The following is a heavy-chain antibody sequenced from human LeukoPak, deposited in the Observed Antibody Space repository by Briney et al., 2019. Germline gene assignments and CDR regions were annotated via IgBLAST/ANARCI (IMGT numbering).Heavy chain of an antibody. CDR1: GFTFSDHY. CDR3: ARGSISGWYAGEPHYYYYYMDV. Sequence: GGSLRLSCAASGFTFSDHYMDWVRQAPGKGLEWVGRTRNKANSYTTEYAASVKGRFTISRDDSKNSLYLQMNSLKTEDTAVYYCARGSISGWYAGEPHYYYYYMDVWGKGTTVTVSS. J-gene: IGHJ6*03. V-gene: IGHV3-72*01. D-gene: IGHD6-19*01. CDR2: TRNKANSYTT.